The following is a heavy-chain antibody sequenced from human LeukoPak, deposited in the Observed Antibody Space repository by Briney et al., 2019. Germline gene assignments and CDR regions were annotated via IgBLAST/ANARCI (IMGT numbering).Heavy chain of an antibody. CDR2: IGTNGIST. J-gene: IGHJ4*02. V-gene: IGHV3-64D*09. Sequence: GGSLRLSCSASGFXFNSYAINWVRQAPGKGQEYVSRIGTNGISTYYADSVTGRFTISRDNSKNSLYLQMSSLRAEDTAVYYCVKGQEVVYAPTFDYWGQGTLVTVSS. D-gene: IGHD2-8*02. CDR3: VKGQEVVYAPTFDY. CDR1: GFXFNSYA.